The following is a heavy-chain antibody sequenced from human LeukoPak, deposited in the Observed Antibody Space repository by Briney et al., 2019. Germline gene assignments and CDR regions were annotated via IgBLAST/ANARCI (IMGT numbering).Heavy chain of an antibody. V-gene: IGHV3-23*01. D-gene: IGHD3-3*01. Sequence: GGSLRLSCAASGFTFSSYAMSWVRQAPGKGLEWVSAISGSGGSTYYADSVKGRFTISRDNSKNTLYLQMNSLRAEDTAVYYCAKDRGDYDFWSGYSNWFDPWGQGTLVTVSS. CDR2: ISGSGGST. CDR3: AKDRGDYDFWSGYSNWFDP. CDR1: GFTFSSYA. J-gene: IGHJ5*02.